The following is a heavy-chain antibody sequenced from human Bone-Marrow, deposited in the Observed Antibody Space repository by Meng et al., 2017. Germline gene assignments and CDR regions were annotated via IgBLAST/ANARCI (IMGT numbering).Heavy chain of an antibody. J-gene: IGHJ4*02. Sequence: GESLKLSCAASGFTFSDYYMSWVRQAPGPGLEWVSYISSSGSTIYYAHAVKGRFTIYRDNAKNSLYLQMDSLGADDTTVYYCARDPRGVVRGVSADYWGQGTLVTVSS. V-gene: IGHV3-11*04. CDR2: ISSSGSTI. D-gene: IGHD3-10*01. CDR1: GFTFSDYY. CDR3: ARDPRGVVRGVSADY.